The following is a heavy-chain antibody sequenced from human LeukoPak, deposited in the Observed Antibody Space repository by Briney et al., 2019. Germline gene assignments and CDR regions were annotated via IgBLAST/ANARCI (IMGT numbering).Heavy chain of an antibody. CDR2: IKHDESGK. D-gene: IGHD3-16*01. Sequence: PGGSLRLSCAASGSSFNSDWMDWVRQAPGKGLEWVANIKHDESGKNYLDSVKGRFTISRDNAQNSLYLQMNGLGVEDTAVYYCTRRLDDWGQGTLVTVSS. V-gene: IGHV3-7*01. CDR3: TRRLDD. J-gene: IGHJ4*02. CDR1: GSSFNSDW.